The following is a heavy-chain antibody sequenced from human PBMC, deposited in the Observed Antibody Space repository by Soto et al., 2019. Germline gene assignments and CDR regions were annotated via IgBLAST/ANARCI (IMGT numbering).Heavy chain of an antibody. CDR2: ISSSGSTI. CDR1: GFTFSSHS. J-gene: IGHJ6*02. D-gene: IGHD3-16*01. Sequence: PGGSLRLSCAASGFTFSSHSMNWVRQAPGKGLEWVSYISSSGSTIYYADSVKGRFTISRDNAKNSVFLQMTSLRDEDTAVYYCAGEPKGGTYDMDVWGQGTTVTVSS. CDR3: AGEPKGGTYDMDV. V-gene: IGHV3-48*02.